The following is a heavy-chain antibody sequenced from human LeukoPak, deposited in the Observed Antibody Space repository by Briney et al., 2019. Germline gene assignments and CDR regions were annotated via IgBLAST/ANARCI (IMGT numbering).Heavy chain of an antibody. Sequence: GGSLRLSCAASGFTFSDYGMHWVRQAPGKGLEWVAFIRYDGINKYYADSVQGRFSISRDNSKNTLYLDMNSLRAEDTAVYYCAKLSIYYYGSGSSTIDYWGQGTLVTVSS. CDR3: AKLSIYYYGSGSSTIDY. CDR2: IRYDGINK. J-gene: IGHJ4*02. V-gene: IGHV3-30*02. D-gene: IGHD3-10*01. CDR1: GFTFSDYG.